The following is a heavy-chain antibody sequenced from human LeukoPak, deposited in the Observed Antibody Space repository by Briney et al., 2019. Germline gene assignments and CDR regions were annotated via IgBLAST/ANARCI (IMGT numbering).Heavy chain of an antibody. Sequence: PGGSLRLPCAASGFTFGDYPMHWIRQTPGQGLEWVSLISPDGGRSFQADSVRGRSTISRDNSKNSLYLQMNSLRSEDTALYYCAKDMGGSGRNWASNWFDPWGQGTLVTVSS. D-gene: IGHD1-26*01. V-gene: IGHV3-43*02. CDR3: AKDMGGSGRNWASNWFDP. CDR2: ISPDGGRS. CDR1: GFTFGDYP. J-gene: IGHJ5*02.